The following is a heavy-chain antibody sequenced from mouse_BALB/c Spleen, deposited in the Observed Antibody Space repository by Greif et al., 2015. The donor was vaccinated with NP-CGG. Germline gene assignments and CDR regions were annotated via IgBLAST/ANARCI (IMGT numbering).Heavy chain of an antibody. CDR2: INPSTGYT. CDR3: ARRGDYDGFDY. V-gene: IGHV1-7*01. J-gene: IGHJ2*01. Sequence: QVQLQQSGAELAKPGASVKMSCKASGYTFTSYWMHWVKQRPGQGLEWIGYINPSTGYTEYNQKFKDKATLTADKSSSTAYMQLSSLTSGDSAVYYCARRGDYDGFDYWGQGTTLTVSS. D-gene: IGHD2-4*01. CDR1: GYTFTSYW.